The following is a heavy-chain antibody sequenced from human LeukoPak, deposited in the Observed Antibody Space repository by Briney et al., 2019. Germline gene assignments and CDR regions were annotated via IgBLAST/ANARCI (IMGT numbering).Heavy chain of an antibody. V-gene: IGHV1-8*02. D-gene: IGHD3-10*01. CDR3: ARVRGSMVRGSIVTPNFDY. J-gene: IGHJ4*02. CDR2: MNPNTGNT. CDR1: GYTFTSYD. Sequence: ASVKVSCKASGYTFTSYDINWVRQASGQGLEWMGWMNPNTGNTGYAQKFQGRVTMTTDTSTSTAYMELRSLRSDDTAVYYCARVRGSMVRGSIVTPNFDYWGQGTLVTVSS.